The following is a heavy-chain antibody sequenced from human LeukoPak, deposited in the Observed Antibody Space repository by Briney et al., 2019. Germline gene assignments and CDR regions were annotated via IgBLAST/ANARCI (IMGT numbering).Heavy chain of an antibody. D-gene: IGHD3-22*01. Sequence: SQTLSLTCTVSGGSISSGGYYWSWIRQHPGKGLEWIGYIYYSGSTNYNPSLKSRVTISVDTSKNQFSLKLSSVTAADTAVYYCARTPAGGVSYDSSGYYSNWFDPWGQGTLVTVSS. CDR1: GGSISSGGYY. CDR3: ARTPAGGVSYDSSGYYSNWFDP. J-gene: IGHJ5*02. CDR2: IYYSGST. V-gene: IGHV4-61*08.